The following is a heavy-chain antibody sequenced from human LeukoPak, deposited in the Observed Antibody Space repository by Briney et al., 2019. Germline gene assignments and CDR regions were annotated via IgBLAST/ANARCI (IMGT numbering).Heavy chain of an antibody. D-gene: IGHD2-15*01. CDR2: TYYRSKWYN. V-gene: IGHV6-1*01. J-gene: IGHJ4*02. Sequence: SQTLSLTFLSSGDSDSSYSVAWICIRQSPSRGLEWLGRTYYRSKWYNDYAVSVESRININPDTSKNQFSLHLNSVTPEDTAVYYCDRARCSWEYYDFWGQGTRVIVSS. CDR3: DRARCSWEYYDF. CDR1: GDSDSSYSVA.